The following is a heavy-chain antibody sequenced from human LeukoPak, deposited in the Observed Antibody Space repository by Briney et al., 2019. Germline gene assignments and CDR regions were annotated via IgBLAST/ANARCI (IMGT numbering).Heavy chain of an antibody. CDR1: GFTSTSYG. CDR3: GRDYPSGAPSGIFD. J-gene: IGHJ4*02. CDR2: IWYDGRNK. V-gene: IGHV3-33*01. Sequence: GGSLRLSCATSGFTSTSYGLHWVRQAPGKGLEWVAIIWYDGRNKYYADSVRGRFTISGDNSKNTLYLQMNSLRAEDTAVYYCGRDYPSGAPSGIFDWGQGTLVTVSS. D-gene: IGHD6-13*01.